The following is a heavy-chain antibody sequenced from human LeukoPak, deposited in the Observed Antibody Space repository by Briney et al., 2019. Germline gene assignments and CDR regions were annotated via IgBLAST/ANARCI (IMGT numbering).Heavy chain of an antibody. Sequence: PGGSLRLSCAASGFTFDDYAMHWVRQAPGKGLEWVSGISWNSGSIGYADSVKGRFTISRDNAKNSLYLQMNSLRAEDTALYYCARDPGLYSNGWEYYFDSWGQGTLVTVSS. CDR2: ISWNSGSI. V-gene: IGHV3-9*01. D-gene: IGHD6-19*01. J-gene: IGHJ4*02. CDR3: ARDPGLYSNGWEYYFDS. CDR1: GFTFDDYA.